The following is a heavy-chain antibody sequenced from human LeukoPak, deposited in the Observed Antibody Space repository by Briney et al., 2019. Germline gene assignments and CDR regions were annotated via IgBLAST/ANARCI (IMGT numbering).Heavy chain of an antibody. V-gene: IGHV3-48*03. CDR2: MSSSGNSK. CDR1: GFTLSSYE. J-gene: IGHJ4*02. CDR3: ASRKLGNDY. D-gene: IGHD7-27*01. Sequence: PGGSLRLPCAASGFTLSSYEMNWVRQAPGKGLEWVSYMSSSGNSKHYADSVKGRFTISRDNANNSLYLQMNSLRAEDTAVYYCASRKLGNDYWGQGTLVTVSS.